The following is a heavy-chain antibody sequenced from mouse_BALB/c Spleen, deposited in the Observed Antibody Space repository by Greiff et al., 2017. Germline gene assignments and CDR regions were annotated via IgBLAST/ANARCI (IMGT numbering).Heavy chain of an antibody. V-gene: IGHV1S137*01. D-gene: IGHD1-1*02. CDR1: GYTFTDYA. CDR3: ARGGNSYFDY. Sequence: QVQLQQSGAELVRPGVSVKISCKGSGYTFTDYAMHWVKQSHAKSLEWIGVISTYYGDASYNQKFKGKATMTVDKSSSTAYMELARLTSEDSAIYYCARGGNSYFDYWGQGTTLTVSS. J-gene: IGHJ2*01. CDR2: ISTYYGDA.